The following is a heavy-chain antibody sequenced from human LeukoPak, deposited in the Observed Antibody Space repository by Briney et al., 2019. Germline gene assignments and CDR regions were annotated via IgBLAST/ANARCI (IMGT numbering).Heavy chain of an antibody. Sequence: GESLQISCKASGYRFSSYWIGWVRQMPGRGLEWMGIIYSGGSDITYSTSLQGQVSISADKSITTAYLQWSSLKASDTAMYYCVRGTDYYGSGSYSHWGQGTLVTVSS. J-gene: IGHJ1*01. CDR2: IYSGGSDI. CDR3: VRGTDYYGSGSYSH. CDR1: GYRFSSYW. V-gene: IGHV5-51*01. D-gene: IGHD3-10*01.